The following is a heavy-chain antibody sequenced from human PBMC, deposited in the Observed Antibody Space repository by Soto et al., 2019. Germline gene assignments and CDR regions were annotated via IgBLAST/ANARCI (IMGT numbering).Heavy chain of an antibody. Sequence: GGSLRLSCAASGFTFSSYWMHWVRQAPGKGLVWVSRINSDGSSTSYADSVKGRFTISRDNAKNTLYLQMNSLRAEDTAVYYCARQWLYSNYYYYMDVWGKGTTVTVSS. D-gene: IGHD3-22*01. CDR3: ARQWLYSNYYYYMDV. V-gene: IGHV3-74*01. J-gene: IGHJ6*03. CDR2: INSDGSST. CDR1: GFTFSSYW.